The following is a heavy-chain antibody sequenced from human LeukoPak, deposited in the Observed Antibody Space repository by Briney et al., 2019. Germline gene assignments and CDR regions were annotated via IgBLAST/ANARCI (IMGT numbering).Heavy chain of an antibody. D-gene: IGHD1-26*01. Sequence: GGSLRLSCAASGFTFRGYWMHWVREAPGKGLVWVSRINTDGSSKSYADSVKGRFTISRDNAKNTVYLQMNSLRAEDTAVYYCTRVVGAIEIDIWGQGTMVTVSS. V-gene: IGHV3-74*01. CDR2: INTDGSSK. J-gene: IGHJ3*02. CDR3: TRVVGAIEIDI. CDR1: GFTFRGYW.